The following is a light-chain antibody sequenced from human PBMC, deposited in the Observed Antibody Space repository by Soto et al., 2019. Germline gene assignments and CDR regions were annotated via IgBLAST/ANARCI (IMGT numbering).Light chain of an antibody. CDR3: AAWDDSLSGVV. CDR2: FAS. CDR1: SSNIGSNT. J-gene: IGLJ2*01. V-gene: IGLV1-44*01. Sequence: QSVLTQPPSASGTPGQRVTISCSGSSSNIGSNTVNWYQQLPGTAPKLLIFFASHRPSGVPDRFSGSKSGTSASLAISGLQSGDEADYYCAAWDDSLSGVVFGGGTKLTVL.